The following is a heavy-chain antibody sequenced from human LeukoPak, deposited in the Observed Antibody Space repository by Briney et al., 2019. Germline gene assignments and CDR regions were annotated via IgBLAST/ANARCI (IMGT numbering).Heavy chain of an antibody. CDR3: ARVPRGGDYYDSSGYYPGSAFDI. CDR2: ICYSGST. CDR1: GGSISSGGYY. J-gene: IGHJ3*02. D-gene: IGHD3-22*01. V-gene: IGHV4-31*03. Sequence: SETLSLTCTVSGGSISSGGYYWSWIRQHPGKGLEWIGYICYSGSTYYNPSLKSRVTISVDTSKNQFSLKLSSVTAADTAVYYYARVPRGGDYYDSSGYYPGSAFDIWGQGTMVTVSS.